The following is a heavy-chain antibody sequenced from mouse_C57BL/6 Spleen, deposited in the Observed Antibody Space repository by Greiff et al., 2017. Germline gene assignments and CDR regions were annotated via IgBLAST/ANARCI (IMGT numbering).Heavy chain of an antibody. V-gene: IGHV1-64*01. CDR1: GYTFTSYW. J-gene: IGHJ2*01. CDR2: IHPNSGST. Sequence: QVQLQQPGAELVKPGASVKLSCKASGYTFTSYWMHWVKQRPGQGLEWIGMIHPNSGSTNYNEKFKSKATLTVDKSSSTAYIQLSSLTSEDSAVYYCAYDDESFAYWGQGTTLTVSS. D-gene: IGHD2-4*01. CDR3: AYDDESFAY.